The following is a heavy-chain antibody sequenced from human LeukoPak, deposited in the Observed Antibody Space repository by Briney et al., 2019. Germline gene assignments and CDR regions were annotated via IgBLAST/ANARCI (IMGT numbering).Heavy chain of an antibody. J-gene: IGHJ4*02. CDR3: ARSGTRYCSSTSCYYFDY. V-gene: IGHV1-2*02. CDR2: INPNSGGT. CDR1: GYTLTGYY. D-gene: IGHD2-2*01. Sequence: ASVKVSCKASGYTLTGYYMHWVRQAPGQGLEWVGWINPNSGGTNYAQEFQGRVTMTRDTSISTAYMELSRLRSDDTAVYYCARSGTRYCSSTSCYYFDYWGQGTLVTVSS.